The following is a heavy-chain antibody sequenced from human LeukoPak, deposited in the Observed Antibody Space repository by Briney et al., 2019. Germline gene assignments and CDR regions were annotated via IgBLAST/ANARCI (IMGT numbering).Heavy chain of an antibody. Sequence: PGGSLRLSCAASGLTFSSYAMSWIRQAPGKGLEWVSAISGSGGSTYYADSVKGRFTISRDNSRDTLYLQMNSLRAEDTAVYYCAKGYYDYVWGSYYFDYWGQGTLVTVSS. CDR1: GLTFSSYA. D-gene: IGHD3-16*01. CDR3: AKGYYDYVWGSYYFDY. J-gene: IGHJ4*02. CDR2: ISGSGGST. V-gene: IGHV3-23*01.